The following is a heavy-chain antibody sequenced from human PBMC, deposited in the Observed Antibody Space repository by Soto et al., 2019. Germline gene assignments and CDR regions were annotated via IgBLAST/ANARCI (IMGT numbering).Heavy chain of an antibody. V-gene: IGHV4-59*08. CDR3: ARHYGDGYDYLDY. CDR1: GWSISSYY. D-gene: IGHD5-12*01. Sequence: QVQLQESGPGLVKPSETLSLTCTVSGWSISSYYWSWIRQPPGKGLEWIGYIYYRANPNYNPSIKSRVTISQDTSKNQFSLKLSSVTAADTAVYYCARHYGDGYDYLDYWGQGTLVTVSS. J-gene: IGHJ4*02. CDR2: IYYRANP.